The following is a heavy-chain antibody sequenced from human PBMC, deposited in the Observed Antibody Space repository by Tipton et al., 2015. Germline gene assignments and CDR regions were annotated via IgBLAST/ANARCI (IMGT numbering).Heavy chain of an antibody. D-gene: IGHD3-9*01. CDR1: GGSFSGYY. Sequence: TLSLTCAVYGGSFSGYYWSWIRQPPGKGLEWIGEINHSGSTNYNPSLKSRVTISIDTSKNQFSLKLSSVTAADTAVYYCARGLSALRYFVYQGAFDIWGQGTMVTVSS. J-gene: IGHJ3*02. V-gene: IGHV4-34*01. CDR2: INHSGST. CDR3: ARGLSALRYFVYQGAFDI.